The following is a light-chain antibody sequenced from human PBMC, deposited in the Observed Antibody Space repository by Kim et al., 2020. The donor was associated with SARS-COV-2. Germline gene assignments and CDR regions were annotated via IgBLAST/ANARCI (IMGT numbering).Light chain of an antibody. CDR2: GAS. CDR3: QQDYNFPLT. J-gene: IGKJ4*01. Sequence: SPGESHTPSRRASQGLSSTYLAWYPQTPGQAPRLLIYGASTRATGVPSRFSGSGSGTDFTLTINSLQPEDFAVYYCQQDYNFPLTFGGGTKVDIK. CDR1: QGLSSTY. V-gene: IGKV3D-7*01.